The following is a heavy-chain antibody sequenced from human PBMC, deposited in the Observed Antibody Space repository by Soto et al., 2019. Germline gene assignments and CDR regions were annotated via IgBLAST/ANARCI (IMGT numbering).Heavy chain of an antibody. Sequence: SQTLSLTCAISGDSVSSNSAAWNWIRQSPSRGLEWLGRTYYRSKWYNDYAVSVKSRITINPDTSKNQFSLQLNSVTPEDTAVYYCARDTTDEWEQNNSLWFDTWGQGTLVTVSS. CDR3: ARDTTDEWEQNNSLWFDT. CDR1: GDSVSSNSAA. D-gene: IGHD1-26*01. CDR2: TYYRSKWYN. V-gene: IGHV6-1*01. J-gene: IGHJ5*02.